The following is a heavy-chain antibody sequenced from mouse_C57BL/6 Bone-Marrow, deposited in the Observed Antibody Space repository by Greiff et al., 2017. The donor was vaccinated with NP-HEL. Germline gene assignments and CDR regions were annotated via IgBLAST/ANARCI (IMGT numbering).Heavy chain of an antibody. Sequence: EVQLQQSGPELVKPGASVKISCKASGYTFTDYYMNWVKQSHGKSLEWIGDINPNNGGTSYNQKFKGKATLTVDKSSSTAYMELRSLTSEDSAVYYCARGGLRVYAMDYWGQGTSVTVSS. CDR3: ARGGLRVYAMDY. J-gene: IGHJ4*01. V-gene: IGHV1-26*01. CDR2: INPNNGGT. CDR1: GYTFTDYY.